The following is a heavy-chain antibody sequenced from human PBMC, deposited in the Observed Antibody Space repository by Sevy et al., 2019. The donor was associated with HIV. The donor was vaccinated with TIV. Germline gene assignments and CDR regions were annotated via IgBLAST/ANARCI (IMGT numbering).Heavy chain of an antibody. CDR3: AREYYGSGSYEDFDP. D-gene: IGHD3-10*01. J-gene: IGHJ5*02. Sequence: GGSLRLSCAASGFTFSSYAMSWVRQAPGKGLEWVSAISGSGGSTYYADSVKGRFTISRDNSKNSLYLQMNSLRDEDTAVYYCAREYYGSGSYEDFDPWGQGTLVTVSS. V-gene: IGHV3-23*01. CDR2: ISGSGGST. CDR1: GFTFSSYA.